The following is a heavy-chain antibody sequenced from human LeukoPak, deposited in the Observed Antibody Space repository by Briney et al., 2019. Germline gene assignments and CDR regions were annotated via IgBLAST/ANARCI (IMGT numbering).Heavy chain of an antibody. CDR2: INHSGGT. D-gene: IGHD5-24*01. V-gene: IGHV4-34*01. CDR1: GGSFSGYY. CDR3: ARPYNLAAFDI. Sequence: SETLSLTCAVYGGSFSGYYWSWIRQPPGKGLEWIGEINHSGGTNYNPSLKSRVTISVDTSKNQFSLKLSSVTAADTAVYYCARPYNLAAFDIWGQGTMVTVSS. J-gene: IGHJ3*02.